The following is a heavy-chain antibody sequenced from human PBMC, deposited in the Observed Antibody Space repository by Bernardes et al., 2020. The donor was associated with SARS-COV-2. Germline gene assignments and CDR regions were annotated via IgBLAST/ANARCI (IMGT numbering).Heavy chain of an antibody. D-gene: IGHD2-8*01. CDR1: GYTLTELS. J-gene: IGHJ3*02. V-gene: IGHV1-24*01. Sequence: SVKVSCKVSGYTLTELSMHWVRQAPGKGLEWMGGFDPEDGETIYAQKFQGRVTMTEDTSTDTAYMELSSLRSEDTAVYYCATEKVNIVRMPDAFDIWGQGTMVTVSS. CDR3: ATEKVNIVRMPDAFDI. CDR2: FDPEDGET.